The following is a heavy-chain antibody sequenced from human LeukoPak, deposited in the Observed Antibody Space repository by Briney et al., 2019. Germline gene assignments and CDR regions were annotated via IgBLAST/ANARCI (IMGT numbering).Heavy chain of an antibody. CDR1: GYTFTSYD. V-gene: IGHV1-8*01. CDR3: ALLLYYYGSGSSNDY. D-gene: IGHD3-10*01. CDR2: MNPHSGNT. Sequence: GASVKVSFKSSGYTFTSYDINWVRQATGQGLEWMGWMNPHSGNTGYAQKFQGRVTMTRDTSIGTAYMELSSLRCEDTAVYYCALLLYYYGSGSSNDYWGQGTLVTVSS. J-gene: IGHJ4*02.